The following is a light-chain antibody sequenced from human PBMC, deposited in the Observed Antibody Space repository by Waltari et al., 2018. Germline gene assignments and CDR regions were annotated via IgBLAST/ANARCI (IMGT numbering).Light chain of an antibody. Sequence: DIQMSQSPSSLSASVGDRVTITCRASQGIRSYLNWYQQKPGKAPKLLIYYANSLASGVPSRFSGSGSGTEFTLTISSLQPEDFATYYCQQGNSYPFTFGPGTKLDIK. CDR1: QGIRSY. J-gene: IGKJ3*01. V-gene: IGKV1-17*01. CDR3: QQGNSYPFT. CDR2: YAN.